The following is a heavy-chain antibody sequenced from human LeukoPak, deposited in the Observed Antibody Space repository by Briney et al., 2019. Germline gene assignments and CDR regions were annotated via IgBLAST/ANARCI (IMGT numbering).Heavy chain of an antibody. V-gene: IGHV1-2*02. CDR3: ARVGSGYPGLYYFDY. Sequence: ASVKVSCKASGYTFTGYYLQWVRQAPGQGLERMGWINPNSGGTNYAQKFQGRVTMTRDTSISTAYMELSRLRSDDTAVYYCARVGSGYPGLYYFDYWGQGTLVTVSS. J-gene: IGHJ4*02. D-gene: IGHD5-12*01. CDR1: GYTFTGYY. CDR2: INPNSGGT.